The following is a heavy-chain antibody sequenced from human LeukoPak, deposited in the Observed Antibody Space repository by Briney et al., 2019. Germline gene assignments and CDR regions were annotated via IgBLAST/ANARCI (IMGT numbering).Heavy chain of an antibody. V-gene: IGHV3-48*03. CDR3: AGGLGSGWRY. D-gene: IGHD6-19*01. Sequence: TVGSLRLSCTTYESSFSSYEMNWIRQAPGKGLGWVSYISNTGNTIYYTDSVKGRFTISRDNAKNSLYLQMNSLRDEDTALYYCAGGLGSGWRYWGQGTPVTVSS. J-gene: IGHJ4*02. CDR1: ESSFSSYE. CDR2: ISNTGNTI.